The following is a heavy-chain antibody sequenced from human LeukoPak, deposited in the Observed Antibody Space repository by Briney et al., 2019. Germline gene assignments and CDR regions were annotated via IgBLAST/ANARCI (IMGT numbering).Heavy chain of an antibody. V-gene: IGHV4-59*08. CDR2: IFYSGST. Sequence: PSETLSLTCTVSGGSISSYYWSWIRQPPGKGLEWIGYIFYSGSTNCNPSLKRRVTISVDTSKKQFSLRLSSVTAADTAVYHCARNNYYGSGSYYNVLGAFDIWGQGTMVTVSS. CDR3: ARNNYYGSGSYYNVLGAFDI. J-gene: IGHJ3*02. CDR1: GGSISSYY. D-gene: IGHD3-10*01.